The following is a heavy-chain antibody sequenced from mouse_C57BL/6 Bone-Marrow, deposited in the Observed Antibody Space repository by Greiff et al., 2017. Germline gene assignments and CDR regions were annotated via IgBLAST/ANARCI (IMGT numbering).Heavy chain of an antibody. J-gene: IGHJ4*01. V-gene: IGHV1-26*01. CDR2: IYPRSGNT. CDR3: ARWGYDGYYDYAMDY. CDR1: GYTFTDYY. D-gene: IGHD2-3*01. Sequence: EVQLQQSGPELVKPGASVKISCKASGYTFTDYYMNWVKQSHGKSLEWIGEIYPRSGNTYYNEKFKGKATLTADKSSSTAYMELRSLTSEDSAVYFCARWGYDGYYDYAMDYWGQGTSVTVSS.